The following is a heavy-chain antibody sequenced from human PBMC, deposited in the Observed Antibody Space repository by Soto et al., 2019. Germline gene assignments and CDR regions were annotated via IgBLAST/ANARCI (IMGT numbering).Heavy chain of an antibody. V-gene: IGHV4-59*01. CDR3: ARSTGYGDSYFDY. CDR1: GGSITLYY. CDR2: MYSSGST. J-gene: IGHJ4*02. D-gene: IGHD4-17*01. Sequence: SATLSLTCTVSGGSITLYYWNWIRRSPGKGLEWIGYMYSSGSTNYRSSLKSRVTISGDTSKNQFSLRLRSVTAADTAVYFCARSTGYGDSYFDYWGQGALVTVS.